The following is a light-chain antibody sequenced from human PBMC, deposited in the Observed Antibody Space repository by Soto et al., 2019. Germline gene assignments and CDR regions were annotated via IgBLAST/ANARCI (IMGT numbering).Light chain of an antibody. J-gene: IGLJ3*02. CDR2: LEGSGSY. CDR1: SGHRSYI. Sequence: QLVLTQSSSASASLGSSIKLTCTLSSGHRSYIIAWHQQQPGKAPRYLMKLEGSGSYNKGSGVPDRFSGSSSGADRYLTISNLQFEDEADYYCETWGSNTHTVFGGGTKLTLL. V-gene: IGLV4-60*02. CDR3: ETWGSNTHTV.